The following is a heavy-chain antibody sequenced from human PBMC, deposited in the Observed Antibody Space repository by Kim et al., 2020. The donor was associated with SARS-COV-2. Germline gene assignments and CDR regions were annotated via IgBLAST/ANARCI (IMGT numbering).Heavy chain of an antibody. CDR3: ARDFNGRGSWYRNEAFDN. J-gene: IGHJ3*02. Sequence: SETLSLTCTVSGGSISSGSYYWSWIRQPAGKGLEWIGRIYTSGSTNYNPSLKSRVTISVDTSKNQFSLKLSSVTAADTAVYYCARDFNGRGSWYRNEAFDNWGQGTMVTVSS. D-gene: IGHD6-13*01. CDR1: GGSISSGSYY. V-gene: IGHV4-61*02. CDR2: IYTSGST.